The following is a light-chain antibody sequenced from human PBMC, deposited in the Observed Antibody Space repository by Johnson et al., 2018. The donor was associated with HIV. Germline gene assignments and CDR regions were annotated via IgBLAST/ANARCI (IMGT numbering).Light chain of an antibody. CDR2: ENN. CDR1: SSNIGNNY. CDR3: GTWDSSLSAGYV. V-gene: IGLV1-51*02. Sequence: QSVLTQPPSVSAAPGQKVTISCSGSSSNIGNNYVSWYQQLPGTAHKLLIYENNKRPSGIPDRFSGSKSGTSATLAITGLQTGDEADYYCGTWDSSLSAGYVFGTGTKVTVL. J-gene: IGLJ1*01.